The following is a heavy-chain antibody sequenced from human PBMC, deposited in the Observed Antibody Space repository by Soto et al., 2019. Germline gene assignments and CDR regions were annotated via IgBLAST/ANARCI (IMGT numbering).Heavy chain of an antibody. J-gene: IGHJ4*02. CDR3: ASFAPHQNTVNHFDY. D-gene: IGHD4-17*01. CDR2: IYYSGST. V-gene: IGHV4-31*03. CDR1: GGAFSGGGYY. Sequence: TLSFTCTVSGGAFSGGGYYWSWSRQHPGKGLEWIGYIYYSGSTYDTPSLKSRVTISVDTSKNQFSLKLSSVTAANTAVYYCASFAPHQNTVNHFDYWGKGTLVTVS.